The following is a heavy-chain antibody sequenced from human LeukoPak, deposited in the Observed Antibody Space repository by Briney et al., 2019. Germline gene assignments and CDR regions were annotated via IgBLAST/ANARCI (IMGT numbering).Heavy chain of an antibody. V-gene: IGHV3-74*01. CDR3: ASYYYDSSGAI. CDR2: INSDGSST. Sequence: GGSLRLSCAASGFTLSSYWMHWVRQAPGKGLVWVSRINSDGSSTSYADSVKGRFTISRDNAKNTLYLQMNSLRAEDTAVYYCASYYYDSSGAIWGQGTMVTVSS. CDR1: GFTLSSYW. D-gene: IGHD3-22*01. J-gene: IGHJ3*02.